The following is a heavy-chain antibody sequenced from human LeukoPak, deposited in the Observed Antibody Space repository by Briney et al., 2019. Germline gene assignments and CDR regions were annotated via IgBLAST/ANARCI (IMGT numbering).Heavy chain of an antibody. J-gene: IGHJ4*02. CDR1: GFTFRRFG. Sequence: GRSLRLSCAASGFTFRRFGMHWVRQAPGKGLEWVAVLSYDGSDKYYGGSVKGRFIISRDNSKNTLYLQMNSLRAEDTAIYFCARGHGPSAGIFDFWGQGTLVTVSA. CDR3: ARGHGPSAGIFDF. CDR2: LSYDGSDK. D-gene: IGHD6-13*01. V-gene: IGHV3-30*03.